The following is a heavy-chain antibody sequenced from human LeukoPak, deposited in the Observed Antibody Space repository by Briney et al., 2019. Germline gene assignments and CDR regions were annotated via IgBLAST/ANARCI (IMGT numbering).Heavy chain of an antibody. CDR1: GGTFSSYA. Sequence: SVKVSCKASGGTFSSYAISWVRQAPGQGLERMGGINPIFGTANYAQKFQGRVTITTDESTSTAYMELSSLRSEDTAVYYCAGGTYYYDSSGYYPFDYWGQGTLVTVSS. CDR2: INPIFGTA. CDR3: AGGTYYYDSSGYYPFDY. J-gene: IGHJ4*02. D-gene: IGHD3-22*01. V-gene: IGHV1-69*05.